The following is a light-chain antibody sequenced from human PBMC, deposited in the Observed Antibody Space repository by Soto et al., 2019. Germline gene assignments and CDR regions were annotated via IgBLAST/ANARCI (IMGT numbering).Light chain of an antibody. CDR1: ESVNTN. Sequence: EIVMSQSPATLSVCPGEGGTLSCRATESVNTNVAWYQQKPGQAPRLLIYSASIRATGTPAGFSGSGSGTEFTLTISSLQSEDFAVYYCQQYNNWPLTFGQGTKVDI. CDR3: QQYNNWPLT. J-gene: IGKJ1*01. CDR2: SAS. V-gene: IGKV3-15*01.